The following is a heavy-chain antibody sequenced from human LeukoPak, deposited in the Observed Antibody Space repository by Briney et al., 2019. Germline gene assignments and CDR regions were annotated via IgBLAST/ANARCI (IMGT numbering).Heavy chain of an antibody. CDR1: GFTFSNFW. CDR3: AKDLEQWLAVAVDY. D-gene: IGHD6-19*01. Sequence: PGGSLRLSCAGYGFTFSNFWMNWVRQAPGKGLEWVSAISGSGGSTYYADSVKGRFTISRDNSKNTLYLQMNSLRAEDTAVYYCAKDLEQWLAVAVDYWGQGTLVTVSS. J-gene: IGHJ4*02. V-gene: IGHV3-23*01. CDR2: ISGSGGST.